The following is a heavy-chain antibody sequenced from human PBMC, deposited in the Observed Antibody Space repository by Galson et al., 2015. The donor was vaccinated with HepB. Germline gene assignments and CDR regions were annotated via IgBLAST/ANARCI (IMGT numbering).Heavy chain of an antibody. CDR3: ARGSGPTGNHYWYFDL. CDR2: IRSQSWTI. J-gene: IGHJ2*01. D-gene: IGHD1-14*01. CDR1: GFSLSAYS. Sequence: SLRLSCAVSGFSLSAYSMSWVRQAPGKGLEWISYIRSQSWTIYHADSVKGRFTISRDNARNSLDLQMTSLRAEDTAVYYCARGSGPTGNHYWYFDLWGRGTLVTVSS. V-gene: IGHV3-48*01.